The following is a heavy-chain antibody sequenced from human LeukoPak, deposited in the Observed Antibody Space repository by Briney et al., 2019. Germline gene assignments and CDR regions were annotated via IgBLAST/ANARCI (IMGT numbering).Heavy chain of an antibody. Sequence: PGGSLRLSCAASGFTFSDYYMSWIRQAPGKGLEWVSYISSSGSTIYYADSVKGRFTISRDNAKNSLYLQMNSLRAEDTAVYYCAREPRDGYNPQLRYFDYWGQGTLVTVSS. CDR1: GFTFSDYY. J-gene: IGHJ4*02. CDR3: AREPRDGYNPQLRYFDY. D-gene: IGHD5-24*01. V-gene: IGHV3-11*01. CDR2: ISSSGSTI.